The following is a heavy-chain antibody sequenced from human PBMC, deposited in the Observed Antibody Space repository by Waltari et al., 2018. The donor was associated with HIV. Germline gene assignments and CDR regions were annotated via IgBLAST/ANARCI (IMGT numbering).Heavy chain of an antibody. Sequence: QITLKESGPTLVKPTQTLTLTCTFSGFSLSPSGVGVGWIRQPPGKALEWLVLIYWDDDKRYSPSLKSRLTITKDTSKNQVVLTMTNMDLVDTATYYCAHASRIPGTLVHYSDYWGQGTLVSVSP. D-gene: IGHD3-10*01. V-gene: IGHV2-5*02. CDR3: AHASRIPGTLVHYSDY. J-gene: IGHJ4*02. CDR2: IYWDDDK. CDR1: GFSLSPSGVG.